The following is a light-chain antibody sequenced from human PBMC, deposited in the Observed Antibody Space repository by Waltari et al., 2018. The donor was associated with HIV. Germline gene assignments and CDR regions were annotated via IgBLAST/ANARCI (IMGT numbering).Light chain of an antibody. CDR2: STN. CDR3: SLYMGGGIWV. Sequence: QTVVTQEPSFSVSPGGTVTLTCGLSSGSVSASYRPRWYQQTPGQAPRTLIYSTNTRSSGVPDRFSGSILGNKAALTITGAQADDESVYYCSLYMGGGIWVFGGGTKLTVL. CDR1: SGSVSASYR. J-gene: IGLJ3*02. V-gene: IGLV8-61*01.